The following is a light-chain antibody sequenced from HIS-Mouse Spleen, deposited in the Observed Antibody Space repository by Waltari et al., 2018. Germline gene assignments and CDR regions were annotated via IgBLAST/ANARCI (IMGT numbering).Light chain of an antibody. V-gene: IGKV1-13*02. Sequence: LTQSPGTLSLSPGERATLSCRASQSVSSSYLAWYQQKPGKAPKLLIYDASSLESGVPSRFSGSGSGTDFTLTISSLQPEDFATYYCQQFNSYPLTFGPGTKVDIK. CDR3: QQFNSYPLT. J-gene: IGKJ3*01. CDR1: QSVSSS. CDR2: DAS.